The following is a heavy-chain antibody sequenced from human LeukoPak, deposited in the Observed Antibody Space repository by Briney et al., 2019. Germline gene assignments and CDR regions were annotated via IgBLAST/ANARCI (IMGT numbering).Heavy chain of an antibody. V-gene: IGHV3-66*02. D-gene: IGHD2-2*02. CDR2: IYSGGST. Sequence: GGSLRLSCAASGFTVSSNYMSWVRQAPGKGLEWVSVIYSGGSTYYADSVKGRFTISRDNSKNTLYLQVNSLRAEDTAVYYCAREYYCSSTSCYTKGNYYYYMDVWGKGTTVTVSS. CDR1: GFTVSSNY. J-gene: IGHJ6*03. CDR3: AREYYCSSTSCYTKGNYYYYMDV.